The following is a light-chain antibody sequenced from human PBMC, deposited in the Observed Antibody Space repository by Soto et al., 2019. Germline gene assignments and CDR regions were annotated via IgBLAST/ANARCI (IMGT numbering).Light chain of an antibody. CDR3: QQYGSSPPIT. J-gene: IGKJ5*01. CDR1: QSVTGSY. CDR2: GAS. V-gene: IGKV3-20*01. Sequence: EIVLTQSPGTLSLSPGERATLSCRASQSVTGSYLAWYQQKPGQAPRLLIYGASSRATGIPDRFSGSGSGTDLTLTISRLEPEDFAVYYWQQYGSSPPITFGQGTRLEIK.